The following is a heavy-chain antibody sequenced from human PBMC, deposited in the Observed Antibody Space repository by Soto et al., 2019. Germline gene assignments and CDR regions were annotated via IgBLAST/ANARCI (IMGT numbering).Heavy chain of an antibody. J-gene: IGHJ4*02. D-gene: IGHD3-9*01. V-gene: IGHV3-74*01. CDR3: AIGGGDYNYLDY. CDR1: GFLFNTYW. Sequence: EVQLVESGGGLVQPGGSLRLSCAASGFLFNTYWMFWVRQAPRKGLLWVSRIKSDGSSTNYADSVKGRFTIFRDNAKNTLYLQMTSLRAEDTALYYCAIGGGDYNYLDYWGQGILVTVSS. CDR2: IKSDGSST.